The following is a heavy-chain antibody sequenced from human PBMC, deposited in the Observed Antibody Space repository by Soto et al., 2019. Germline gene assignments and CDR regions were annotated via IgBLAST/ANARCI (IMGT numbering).Heavy chain of an antibody. CDR3: ARLQHYYYYYNNYMDV. CDR1: GFTFSSYS. D-gene: IGHD6-13*01. Sequence: EVQLVESGGGLVQPGGSLRLSCAASGFTFSSYSMNWVRQAPGKGLEWVSYISSSSSTIYYADSVQGRFTISRDNAKNSLYLQMNSLRAEDTAVYYCARLQHYYYYYNNYMDVWGKGTTVTVSS. J-gene: IGHJ6*03. V-gene: IGHV3-48*01. CDR2: ISSSSSTI.